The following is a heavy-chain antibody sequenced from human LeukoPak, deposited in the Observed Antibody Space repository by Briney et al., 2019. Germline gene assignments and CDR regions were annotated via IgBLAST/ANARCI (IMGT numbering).Heavy chain of an antibody. CDR3: ALRNGHSSSSGDY. V-gene: IGHV4-34*01. CDR1: SGSFSGNY. J-gene: IGHJ4*02. CDR2: INHSGST. Sequence: SETLSLTCDVYSGSFSGNYWSGIRQPPGKGLEWIGEINHSGSTNYNPSLKSRVTLSVDTSKNQVSLKLTSVSAADTAVYYCALRNGHSSSSGDYWGQGTLVTVSS. D-gene: IGHD6-6*01.